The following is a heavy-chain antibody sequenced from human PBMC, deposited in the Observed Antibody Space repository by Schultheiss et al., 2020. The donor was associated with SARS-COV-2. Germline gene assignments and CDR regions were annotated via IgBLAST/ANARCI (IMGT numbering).Heavy chain of an antibody. CDR3: ARDLSYSSGWSYFDY. V-gene: IGHV3-74*01. D-gene: IGHD6-19*01. CDR2: INRDGSGT. J-gene: IGHJ4*02. CDR1: GFTFSSYW. Sequence: GGSLRLSCEASGFTFSSYWFHWVRQAPGKGLVWVSRINRDGSGTNYADSVKGRFTISRDNAENTLYLQMNSLRAEDTAVYYCARDLSYSSGWSYFDYWGQGTLVTVSS.